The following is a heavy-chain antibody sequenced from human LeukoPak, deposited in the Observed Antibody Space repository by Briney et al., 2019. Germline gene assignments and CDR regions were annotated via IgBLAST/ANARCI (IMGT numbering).Heavy chain of an antibody. CDR3: ARDGSYSGSYSAFDI. J-gene: IGHJ3*02. D-gene: IGHD1-26*01. CDR1: GYTFTDYY. Sequence: GASVKVSCKASGYTFTDYYMHWVQQAPGKGLEWMGRVDPEDGETIYAEKFQGRVTITADTSTDTAYMELSRLRSDDTAVYYCARDGSYSGSYSAFDIWGQGTMVTVSS. V-gene: IGHV1-69-2*01. CDR2: VDPEDGET.